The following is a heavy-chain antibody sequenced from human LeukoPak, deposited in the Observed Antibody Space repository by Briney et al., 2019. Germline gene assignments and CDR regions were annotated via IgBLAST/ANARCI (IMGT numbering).Heavy chain of an antibody. CDR2: ISYDGSNK. D-gene: IGHD1-1*01. V-gene: IGHV3-30*04. CDR3: ARMGFPNWNDAPFDY. CDR1: GFTFSSYA. Sequence: GGSLRLSCAASGFTFSSYAMHWVRQAPGKGLEWVAVISYDGSNKYYVDSVKGRFTISRDNSKNTLYLQMNSLRAEDTAVYYCARMGFPNWNDAPFDYWGQGTLVTVSS. J-gene: IGHJ4*02.